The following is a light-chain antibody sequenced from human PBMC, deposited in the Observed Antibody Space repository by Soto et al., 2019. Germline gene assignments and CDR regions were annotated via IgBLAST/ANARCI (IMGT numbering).Light chain of an antibody. CDR2: QDD. CDR3: QAWDTTTYV. J-gene: IGLJ1*01. V-gene: IGLV3-1*01. CDR1: KLEKKF. Sequence: YELTQPPSVSVSPGQTATITCSGDKLEKKFVCWYQQRPGQSPVLVIYQDDKRPPGIPERFSGSNSGNTATLTIGGTQAVDEAAYYCQAWDTTTYVFGPGTKVTVL.